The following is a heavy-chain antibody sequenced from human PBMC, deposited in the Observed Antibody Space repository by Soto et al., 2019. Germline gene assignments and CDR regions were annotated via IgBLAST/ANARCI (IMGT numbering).Heavy chain of an antibody. CDR1: GSSVDGGDYY. CDR2: VSSYRWAT. D-gene: IGHD2-15*01. CDR3: ARGYQESRGQCVGSTLYDN. Sequence: SPTVSLTCSLSGSSVDGGDYYLTCLRQPPGKCREWIASVSSYRWATYYNPSLKSLLTISLGTPLNQFSLRLTPGTAADTALYYCARGYQESRGQCVGSTLYDNWGQG. V-gene: IGHV4-30-4*01. J-gene: IGHJ4*02.